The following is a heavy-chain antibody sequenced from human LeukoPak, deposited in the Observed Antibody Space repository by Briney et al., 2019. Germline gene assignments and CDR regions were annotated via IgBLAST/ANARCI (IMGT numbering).Heavy chain of an antibody. J-gene: IGHJ6*02. Sequence: PSETLPLTCAVYGGSFSGYYWSWIRQPPGKGLEWIGEINHSGSTNYNPSLKSRVTISEDTSKNQFSLKLSSVTAADTAVYYYSRVRYRIATYYYYGMDVWGQGTTVTVSS. CDR3: SRVRYRIATYYYYGMDV. CDR1: GGSFSGYY. D-gene: IGHD3-16*02. V-gene: IGHV4-34*01. CDR2: INHSGST.